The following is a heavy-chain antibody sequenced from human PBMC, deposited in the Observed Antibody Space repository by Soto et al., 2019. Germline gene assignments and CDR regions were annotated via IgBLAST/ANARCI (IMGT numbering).Heavy chain of an antibody. CDR3: ATDRGGYSSIWYYYYGMDV. D-gene: IGHD6-13*01. Sequence: ASVKVSCKVSGYTLTELSMHWVRQAPGKGLEWMGGFDPEDGETIYAQKFQGRVTMTEDTSTDTAYMELSSLRSEDTAVYYCATDRGGYSSIWYYYYGMDVWGQGTTVTVSS. CDR1: GYTLTELS. J-gene: IGHJ6*02. CDR2: FDPEDGET. V-gene: IGHV1-24*01.